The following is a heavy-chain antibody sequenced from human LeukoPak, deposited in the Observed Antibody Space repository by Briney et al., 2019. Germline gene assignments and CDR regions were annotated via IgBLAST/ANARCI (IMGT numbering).Heavy chain of an antibody. Sequence: SVKVSCKASGGTFSSYAISWVRQAPGQGLEWMGGIIPIFGTANYAQKFQGRVTITADESTSTAYMELSSLRSEDTAVYYCAGGIAAAGIFDYWGQGTLVTVSS. CDR3: AGGIAAAGIFDY. V-gene: IGHV1-69*13. CDR1: GGTFSSYA. D-gene: IGHD6-13*01. CDR2: IIPIFGTA. J-gene: IGHJ4*02.